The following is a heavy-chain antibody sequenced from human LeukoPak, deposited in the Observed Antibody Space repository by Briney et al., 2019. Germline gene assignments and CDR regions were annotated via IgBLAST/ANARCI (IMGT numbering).Heavy chain of an antibody. V-gene: IGHV3-11*01. Sequence: GGSLRLSCVVSGLSFSDSYMTWIRQTPGMGLESLAYMSGSGHDIYYADSVKGRFTISRDNAKNSLYLQMNSLRPEDTALYYCSTGPRSLIYWGHGTLFTVSS. CDR3: STGPRSLIY. CDR1: GLSFSDSY. CDR2: MSGSGHDI. J-gene: IGHJ4*01.